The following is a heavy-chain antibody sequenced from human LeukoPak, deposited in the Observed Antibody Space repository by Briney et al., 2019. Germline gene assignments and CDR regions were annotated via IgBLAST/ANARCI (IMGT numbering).Heavy chain of an antibody. D-gene: IGHD6-13*01. V-gene: IGHV3-30*04. CDR2: ISYDGSNK. CDR3: ARVYSSSWYRRRGFDY. J-gene: IGHJ4*02. Sequence: PGRSLRLSCAASGFTFSSYAMHWVRQAPGKGLEWVAVISYDGSNKYYADSVKGRFTISRDNSKNTLYLQMNSLRAEDTAVYYCARVYSSSWYRRRGFDYWGQGTLVTVSS. CDR1: GFTFSSYA.